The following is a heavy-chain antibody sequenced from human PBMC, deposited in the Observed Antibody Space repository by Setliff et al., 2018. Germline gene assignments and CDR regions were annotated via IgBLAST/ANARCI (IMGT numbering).Heavy chain of an antibody. J-gene: IGHJ4*02. CDR1: NHSVSSDYY. Sequence: SETLSLTCVVSNHSVSSDYYWGWVRQSPVKGLEWIGNIYHTGKTYYNPSLKGRVTISVDTSKNQFSLQLTSVTAADTAVYYCRLWSHNYHDDYWGQGTLVTVS. D-gene: IGHD3-16*01. CDR2: IYHTGKT. CDR3: RLWSHNYHDDY. V-gene: IGHV4-38-2*01.